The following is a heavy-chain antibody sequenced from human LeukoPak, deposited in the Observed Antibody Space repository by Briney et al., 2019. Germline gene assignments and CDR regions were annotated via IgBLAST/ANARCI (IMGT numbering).Heavy chain of an antibody. CDR3: AKPSNYYGSATDAFDF. V-gene: IGHV4-38-2*02. CDR1: GYSISSGYF. Sequence: SETLSLTCTVSGYSISSGYFWGWIRQPPGKGLEWIGSFYHSGITYYNPSLKSRVTISVDTSKNHFSLKLNSVTAADTAVYYCAKPSNYYGSATDAFDFWGQGTMVTVSS. J-gene: IGHJ3*01. D-gene: IGHD3-10*01. CDR2: FYHSGIT.